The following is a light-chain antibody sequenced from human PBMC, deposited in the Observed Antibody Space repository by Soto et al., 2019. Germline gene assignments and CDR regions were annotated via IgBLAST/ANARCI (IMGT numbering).Light chain of an antibody. CDR1: SSDVGGYNY. CDR3: SSFARNNNVV. CDR2: EVS. Sequence: QSALTQPPSASGSPGQSVTISCTGTSSDVGGYNYVSWYQQHPGNAPKLMISEVSKRPSGVPDRFSGSKSGNTASLTVSGLQAEDEAGYYCSSFARNNNVVFGGGTKLTVL. J-gene: IGLJ2*01. V-gene: IGLV2-8*01.